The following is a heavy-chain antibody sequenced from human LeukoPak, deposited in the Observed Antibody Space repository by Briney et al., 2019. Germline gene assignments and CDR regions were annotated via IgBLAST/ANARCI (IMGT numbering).Heavy chain of an antibody. CDR3: ARGAFLSWYDAFDI. Sequence: PGGSLRLSCAASGFGFSNFWMSWVRQAPGKGPEWVANIKEDGSLKNYVDSVEGRFTVSRDNAKNSLYLQMNSLRAEDTAVYYCARGAFLSWYDAFDIWGQGTMVTVSS. V-gene: IGHV3-7*01. CDR1: GFGFSNFW. D-gene: IGHD3-3*02. CDR2: IKEDGSLK. J-gene: IGHJ3*02.